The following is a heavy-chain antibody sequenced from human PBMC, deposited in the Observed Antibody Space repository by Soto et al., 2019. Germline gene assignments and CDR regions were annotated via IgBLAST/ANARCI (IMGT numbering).Heavy chain of an antibody. D-gene: IGHD6-6*01. Sequence: QVQLVQSGAEVKKPGASVKVSCKTSGYTFTDYYIHWVRQAPGQGLECMGWINPKSGDTNYAQRFQGRVTMTRDTSISTAYMEVSRLRSDDTAVYYCARSVSFITPRPDYWGQGNLVTVSS. V-gene: IGHV1-2*02. CDR3: ARSVSFITPRPDY. CDR1: GYTFTDYY. J-gene: IGHJ4*02. CDR2: INPKSGDT.